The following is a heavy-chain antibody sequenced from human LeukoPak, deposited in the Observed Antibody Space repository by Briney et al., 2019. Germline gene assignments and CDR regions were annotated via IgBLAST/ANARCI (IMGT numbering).Heavy chain of an antibody. V-gene: IGHV1-2*02. CDR3: ARSIWFGESSDAFDI. J-gene: IGHJ3*02. CDR2: INPNSGGT. CDR1: GYTFTGYY. D-gene: IGHD3-10*01. Sequence: GASMKVSCKASGYTFTGYYMHWVRQAPGQGLEWMGWINPNSGGTNYAQKFQGRVTMTRDTSISTAYMELSRLRSDDTAVYYCARSIWFGESSDAFDIWGQGTMVTVSS.